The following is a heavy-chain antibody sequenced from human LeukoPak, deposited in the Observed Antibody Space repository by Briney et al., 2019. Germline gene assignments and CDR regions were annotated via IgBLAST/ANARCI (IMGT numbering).Heavy chain of an antibody. D-gene: IGHD3-22*01. CDR1: VYTLTELS. Sequence: ASVKVSCKISVYTLTELSIQGVRQAPGKGLEWMGDFDSEDDETIYAQKFQARVTMTQDTSTDTAYMERSSLRSEDTAVYLCAPIPRYYYDASGFYPWGQGTLVTVSS. J-gene: IGHJ5*02. CDR2: FDSEDDET. CDR3: APIPRYYYDASGFYP. V-gene: IGHV1-24*01.